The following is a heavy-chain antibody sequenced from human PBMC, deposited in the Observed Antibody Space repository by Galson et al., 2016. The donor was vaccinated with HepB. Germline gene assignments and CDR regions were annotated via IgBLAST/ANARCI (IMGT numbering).Heavy chain of an antibody. Sequence: HWVRQTPGQGLEWMGIINPNADSTTYAQKFQGRVTMTRDTSTSTVYMELSSLRSEDTAVYYCAREGGYYSFYYYGMDVWGQGTTVTVSS. D-gene: IGHD3-3*01. V-gene: IGHV1-46*01. J-gene: IGHJ6*02. CDR2: INPNADST. CDR3: AREGGYYSFYYYGMDV.